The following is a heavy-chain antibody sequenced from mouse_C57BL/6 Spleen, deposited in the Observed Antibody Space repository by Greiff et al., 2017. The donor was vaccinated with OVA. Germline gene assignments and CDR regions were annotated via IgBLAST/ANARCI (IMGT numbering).Heavy chain of an antibody. V-gene: IGHV1-50*01. CDR1: GYTFTSYW. Sequence: VQLQQSGAELVKPGASVKLSCKASGYTFTSYWMQWVKQRPGQGLEWIGEIDPSDSYTNYNQKFKGKATLTVDTSSSTAYMQLSSLTSEDSAVYYCAQKGFAYWGQGTLVTVSA. CDR2: IDPSDSYT. CDR3: AQKGFAY. J-gene: IGHJ3*01.